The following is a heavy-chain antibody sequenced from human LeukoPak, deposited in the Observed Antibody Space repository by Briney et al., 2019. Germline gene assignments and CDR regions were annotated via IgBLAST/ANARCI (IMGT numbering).Heavy chain of an antibody. V-gene: IGHV4-34*01. D-gene: IGHD3-10*01. CDR1: GGSFSGYY. Sequence: PSETLSLTCAVYGGSFSGYYWSWIRQPPGKGLEWIGEINHSGSTNYNPSLKSRVTISVDTSKNQFSLKLSSVTAADTAVYYCARTDYGSGSYYFDYWGQGTLVTVSS. J-gene: IGHJ4*02. CDR2: INHSGST. CDR3: ARTDYGSGSYYFDY.